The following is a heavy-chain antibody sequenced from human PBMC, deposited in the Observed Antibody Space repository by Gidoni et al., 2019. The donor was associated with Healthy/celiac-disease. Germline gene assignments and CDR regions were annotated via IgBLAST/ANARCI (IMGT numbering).Heavy chain of an antibody. Sequence: EVQLVESGGGLVQPGGSLRLSCAASGFTFRSYWRSWVRQAPGKGLEWRAKRKQDGSEKYYVDSVKGRFTISRDNAKNSLYLQMNSLRAEDTAVYYCARGGMARIRGWFDPWGQGTLVTVSS. CDR3: ARGGMARIRGWFDP. D-gene: IGHD1-26*01. CDR2: RKQDGSEK. J-gene: IGHJ5*02. CDR1: GFTFRSYW. V-gene: IGHV3-7*03.